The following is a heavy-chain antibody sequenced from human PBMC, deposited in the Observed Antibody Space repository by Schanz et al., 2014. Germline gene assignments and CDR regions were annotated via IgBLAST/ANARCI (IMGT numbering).Heavy chain of an antibody. CDR2: IDGHGSTI. CDR3: ARVELSVYYYAMDV. Sequence: EVQLVESGGDLVQPGGSLKLSCVASGFTFSNHWMHWVRQAPGKGLEWVSRIDGHGSTITYADSVKGRFTISRDNAKNSLYLQMNSLRAEDAAVYYCARVELSVYYYAMDVWGQGTTVTVSS. V-gene: IGHV3-74*01. D-gene: IGHD2-15*01. J-gene: IGHJ6*02. CDR1: GFTFSNHW.